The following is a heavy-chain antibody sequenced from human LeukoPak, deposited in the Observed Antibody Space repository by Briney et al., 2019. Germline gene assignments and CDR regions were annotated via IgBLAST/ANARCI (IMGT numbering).Heavy chain of an antibody. CDR1: GFTFSSYA. Sequence: GGSLRLSCAASGFTFSSYAMSWVRQAPGKGLEWVSAISGSGGSTYYADSVEGRFTISRDNSKNTLYLQMNSLRAEDTAVYYCAKDVLLWFGELDGLDYWGQGTLVTVSS. CDR3: AKDVLLWFGELDGLDY. D-gene: IGHD3-10*01. J-gene: IGHJ4*02. V-gene: IGHV3-23*01. CDR2: ISGSGGST.